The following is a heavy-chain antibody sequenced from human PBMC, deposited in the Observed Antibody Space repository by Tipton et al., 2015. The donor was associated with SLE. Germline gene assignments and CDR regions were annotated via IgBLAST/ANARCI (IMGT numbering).Heavy chain of an antibody. CDR3: ARLRGEGNDAFDT. V-gene: IGHV4-59*11. D-gene: IGHD2-21*01. CDR2: IFYSGDT. CDR1: RSSPSGHS. Sequence: TLSLTCTVSRSSPSGHSWGWMRQSPGKGVEWLAYIFYSGDTHYNPSLKSRITIAIDTSNNHFSLTLTSVTAADTALYSCARLRGEGNDAFDTWGRGTMVTVS. J-gene: IGHJ3*02.